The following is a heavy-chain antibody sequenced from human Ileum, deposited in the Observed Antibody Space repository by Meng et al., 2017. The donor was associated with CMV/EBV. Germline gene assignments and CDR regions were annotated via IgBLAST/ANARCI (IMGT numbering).Heavy chain of an antibody. CDR2: VNPNDVNT. D-gene: IGHD3-3*01. CDR1: GYTFTNHY. J-gene: IGHJ4*02. V-gene: IGHV1-46*01. Sequence: ASVKVSCKTSGYTFTNHYIHWVRQAPGQGLEWMAIVNPNDVNTNYAQKFQGRVSMTTDTSTTTVYMELSSLITDDTAVYYCARPASRIAPFGLFIAPLDDWGQGTLVTVSS. CDR3: ARPASRIAPFGLFIAPLDD.